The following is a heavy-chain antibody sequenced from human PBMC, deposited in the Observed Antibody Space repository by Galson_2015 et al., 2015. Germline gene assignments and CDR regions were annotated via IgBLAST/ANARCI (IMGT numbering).Heavy chain of an antibody. J-gene: IGHJ6*02. D-gene: IGHD3-16*01. V-gene: IGHV3-30-3*01. Sequence: SLRLSCAASGFTFRSYAFHWARQAPGKGLEWVAVISYDGSNEEYVDSAKGRFTISREKSNNTLYLKMNSLRPEDTTVYYCVRGGRWGTTLYIYYAMDVWGQGTTVTVS. CDR3: VRGGRWGTTLYIYYAMDV. CDR1: GFTFRSYA. CDR2: ISYDGSNE.